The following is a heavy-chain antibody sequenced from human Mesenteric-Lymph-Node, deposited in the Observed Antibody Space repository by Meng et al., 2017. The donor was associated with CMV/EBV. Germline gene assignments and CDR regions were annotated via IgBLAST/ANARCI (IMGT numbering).Heavy chain of an antibody. CDR1: GYTFSSYW. J-gene: IGHJ4*02. V-gene: IGHV5-51*01. CDR3: ARAPSGTINYYHFDY. Sequence: GGSLRLSCKGSGYTFSSYWIVWVRQMPGKGLERMGIIYPGDYDTRYNPSFQGQVTISVDKSISTAYLQWTSLKASDTAMYYCARAPSGTINYYHFDYWGQGTPVTVSS. D-gene: IGHD3-10*01. CDR2: IYPGDYDT.